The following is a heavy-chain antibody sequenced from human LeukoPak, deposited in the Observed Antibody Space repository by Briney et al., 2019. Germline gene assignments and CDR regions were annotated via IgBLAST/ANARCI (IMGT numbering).Heavy chain of an antibody. CDR2: MNPNSGNT. V-gene: IGHV1-8*03. D-gene: IGHD4-17*01. CDR3: ARGPLYGDYAFDY. CDR1: GYTFTGYY. Sequence: ASVKVSCKASGYTFTGYYMHWVRQATGQGLEWMGWMNPNSGNTGYAQKFQGRVTITRNTSISTAYMELSSLRSEDTAVYYCARGPLYGDYAFDYWGQGTLVTVSS. J-gene: IGHJ4*02.